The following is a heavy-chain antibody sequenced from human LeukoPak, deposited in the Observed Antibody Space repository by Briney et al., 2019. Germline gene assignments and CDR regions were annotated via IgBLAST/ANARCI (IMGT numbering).Heavy chain of an antibody. Sequence: PGGSLRLSCAASGYTFSNLWMTWVRQAPGKGLEWVSSISSSSSYIYYADSVKGRFTISRDNAKNSLYLQMNSLRAEDTAVYYCAREYSSSGIWGQGTMVTVSS. CDR1: GYTFSNLW. CDR2: ISSSSSYI. CDR3: AREYSSSGI. D-gene: IGHD6-6*01. V-gene: IGHV3-21*01. J-gene: IGHJ3*02.